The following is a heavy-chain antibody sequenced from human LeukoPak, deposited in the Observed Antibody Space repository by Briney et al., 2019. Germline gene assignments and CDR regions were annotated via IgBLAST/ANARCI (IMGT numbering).Heavy chain of an antibody. V-gene: IGHV1-2*06. D-gene: IGHD1-26*01. Sequence: GASVKVSCTASGYTFTGYYIHWVRQAPGQGLEWMGRISPNSGGTSYAQKFQGRVTMTRDTSIATAYMELSSLRSDDTAVYYCARGPVGATNAFHIWGQGTLVTVSS. CDR1: GYTFTGYY. CDR2: ISPNSGGT. CDR3: ARGPVGATNAFHI. J-gene: IGHJ3*02.